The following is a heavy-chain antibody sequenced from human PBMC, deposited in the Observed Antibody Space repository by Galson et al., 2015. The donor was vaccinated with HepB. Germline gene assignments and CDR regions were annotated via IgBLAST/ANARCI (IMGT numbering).Heavy chain of an antibody. CDR1: GGTFSSYA. V-gene: IGHV1-69*10. J-gene: IGHJ3*02. CDR3: ARDWPELLNAFDI. CDR2: IIPILGIA. D-gene: IGHD1-7*01. Sequence: SVKVSCKASGGTFSSYAISWVRQAPGQGLEWMGGIIPILGIANYAQKFQGRVTITADKSTSTAYMELSSLRSEDTAVYCCARDWPELLNAFDIWGQGTMVTVSS.